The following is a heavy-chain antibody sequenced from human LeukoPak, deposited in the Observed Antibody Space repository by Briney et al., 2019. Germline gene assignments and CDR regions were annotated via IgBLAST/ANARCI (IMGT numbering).Heavy chain of an antibody. Sequence: SETLSLTCTVSGGSINSGGYYWSWIRQHPGTGLEWIGYISNSGSTYYHPSLRSRLAISVDTSKNQFSLKLSSVTAADTAVYYCARVVVRWQLGYYCYYGMDVWGQGTTVTVSS. J-gene: IGHJ6*02. CDR3: ARVVVRWQLGYYCYYGMDV. CDR2: ISNSGST. V-gene: IGHV4-31*03. D-gene: IGHD6-6*01. CDR1: GGSINSGGYY.